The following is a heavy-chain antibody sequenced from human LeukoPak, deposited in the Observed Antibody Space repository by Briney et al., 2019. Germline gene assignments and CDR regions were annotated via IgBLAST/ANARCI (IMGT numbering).Heavy chain of an antibody. CDR3: AREGIAAAGTDYYYGMDV. D-gene: IGHD6-13*01. CDR1: GGSISSYY. CDR2: IYYSGST. J-gene: IGHJ6*04. Sequence: SETLSLTCTVSGGSISSYYWSWIRQPPGKGLEGVGYIYYSGSTNYNPSLKSRVTIPVDTSKNQFSLKLSSVTAADTAVYYCAREGIAAAGTDYYYGMDVWGKGTTVTVSS. V-gene: IGHV4-59*01.